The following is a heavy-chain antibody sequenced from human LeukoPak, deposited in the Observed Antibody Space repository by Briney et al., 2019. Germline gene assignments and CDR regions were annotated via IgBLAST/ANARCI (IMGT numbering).Heavy chain of an antibody. D-gene: IGHD2-15*01. CDR1: GFTVSSYG. V-gene: IGHV3-33*08. Sequence: QSGGSLRLSCAASGFTVSSYGMHWVRQAPGKGLEWVAVIYYDGSNKYYADSVKGRFTISRDNSKNTLYLQMNSLRAEDTAVYYCSRDQGGAGWEYFDYWGQGTLVTVSS. CDR3: SRDQGGAGWEYFDY. J-gene: IGHJ4*02. CDR2: IYYDGSNK.